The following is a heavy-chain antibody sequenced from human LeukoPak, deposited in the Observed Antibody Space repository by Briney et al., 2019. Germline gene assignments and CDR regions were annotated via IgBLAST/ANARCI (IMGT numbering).Heavy chain of an antibody. D-gene: IGHD2-21*01. Sequence: PGGSLRLSCAASGFTFSSYSMNWVRQAPGKGLEWVSSISSSSSYIYYADSVKGRFTISGDNAKNSLYLQMNSLRAEDTAVYYCARDQDHSVKDAFDIWGQGTMVTVSS. V-gene: IGHV3-21*01. CDR2: ISSSSSYI. CDR1: GFTFSSYS. CDR3: ARDQDHSVKDAFDI. J-gene: IGHJ3*02.